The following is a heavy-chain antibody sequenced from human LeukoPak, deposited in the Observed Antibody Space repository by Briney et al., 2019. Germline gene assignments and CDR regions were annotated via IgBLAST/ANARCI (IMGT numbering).Heavy chain of an antibody. CDR2: MNPNSGNT. CDR1: GYTFTGYY. CDR3: ARVGDFWSGYYPYYYYYYGMDV. Sequence: ASVKVSCKASGYTFTGYYMHWVRQATGQGLEWMGWMNPNSGNTGYAQKFQGRVTMTRNTSISTAYMELSSLRSEDTAVYYCARVGDFWSGYYPYYYYYYGMDVWGQGTTVTVSS. V-gene: IGHV1-8*02. J-gene: IGHJ6*02. D-gene: IGHD3-3*01.